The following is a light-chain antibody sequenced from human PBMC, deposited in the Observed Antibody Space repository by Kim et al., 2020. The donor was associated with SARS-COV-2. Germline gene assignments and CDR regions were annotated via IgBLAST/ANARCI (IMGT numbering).Light chain of an antibody. Sequence: SYELTQPPSVSVSPGQTASITCSGDKLGDKYACWYQQKPGQSPVLVIYQDSKRPSGIPERFSSSNSGNTATLTISGTQAMDEADYYCQAWDSSTAYVFGGGTQLTVL. V-gene: IGLV3-1*01. CDR2: QDS. CDR1: KLGDKY. CDR3: QAWDSSTAYV. J-gene: IGLJ2*01.